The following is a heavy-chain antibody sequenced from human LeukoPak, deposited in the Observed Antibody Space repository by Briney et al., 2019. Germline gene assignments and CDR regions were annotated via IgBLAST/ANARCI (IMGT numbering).Heavy chain of an antibody. D-gene: IGHD6-19*01. J-gene: IGHJ6*03. CDR3: TTASLAVAGPYYYYYYMDV. V-gene: IGHV3-15*01. Sequence: GGSLRLSCAASRFTFSNAWMSWVRQAPGKGLEWVGRIKSKTDGGTTDYAAPVKGRFTISRDDSKNTLYLQMNSLKTEDTAVYYCTTASLAVAGPYYYYYYMDVWGKGTTVTVSS. CDR1: RFTFSNAW. CDR2: IKSKTDGGTT.